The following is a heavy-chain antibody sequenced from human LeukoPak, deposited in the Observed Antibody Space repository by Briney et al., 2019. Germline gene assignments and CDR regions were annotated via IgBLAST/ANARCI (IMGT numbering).Heavy chain of an antibody. CDR1: GYSISSGYY. Sequence: SETLSLTCTVSGYSISSGYYWGWIRQPPGKGLEWIGSIFHSGTTYYNPSLKSRVSIAVDTSKNQFSLRLSSVTAADTSVYFCAKSIASAGTNSCYYMDVWGTGTTVTASS. V-gene: IGHV4-38-2*02. D-gene: IGHD6-13*01. CDR3: AKSIASAGTNSCYYMDV. J-gene: IGHJ6*03. CDR2: IFHSGTT.